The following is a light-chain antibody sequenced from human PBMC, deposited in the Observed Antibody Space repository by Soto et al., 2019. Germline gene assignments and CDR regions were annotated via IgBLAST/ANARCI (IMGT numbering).Light chain of an antibody. CDR3: QQYVSSPWA. CDR1: QRITSSF. V-gene: IGKV3-20*01. J-gene: IGKJ1*01. CDR2: GAS. Sequence: EIVLTQSPGTLSLSPGESVTLSCRASQRITSSFLAWYQQKPGQAPRLLIYGASSRAIGIPDRFSGSGSGTDFTLTISRLEPEDFAVYYCQQYVSSPWAFGQGTKVEI.